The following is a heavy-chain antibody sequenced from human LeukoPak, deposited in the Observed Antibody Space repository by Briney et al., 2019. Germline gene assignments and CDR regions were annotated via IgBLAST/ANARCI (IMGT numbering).Heavy chain of an antibody. D-gene: IGHD3-3*01. CDR3: ARTGYDFWSGYYYYYMDV. CDR1: GGTFSSYA. Sequence: GASVKVSCKASGGTFSSYAISWVRQAPGQGLEWMGGIIPIFGTANYAQKFQGRVTITADESTSTAYMELSSLRSEDTAVYYCARTGYDFWSGYYYYYMDVWGKGTTVTVSS. V-gene: IGHV1-69*13. CDR2: IIPIFGTA. J-gene: IGHJ6*03.